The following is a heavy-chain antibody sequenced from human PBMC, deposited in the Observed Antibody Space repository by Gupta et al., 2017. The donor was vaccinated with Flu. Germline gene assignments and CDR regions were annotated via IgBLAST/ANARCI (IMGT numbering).Heavy chain of an antibody. Sequence: EVQLVESGGGLVQPGGSLSLSCAASGFTFSSYEMNWVRQAPGKGLEWVSYISSSGSTIYYADSVKGRFTISRDNAKNSLYLQMNSLRAEDTAVYYCARDHFTRKVTTRIYQRNLRPWFDPWGQGTLVTVSS. J-gene: IGHJ5*02. CDR3: ARDHFTRKVTTRIYQRNLRPWFDP. D-gene: IGHD4-17*01. CDR1: GFTFSSYE. CDR2: ISSSGSTI. V-gene: IGHV3-48*03.